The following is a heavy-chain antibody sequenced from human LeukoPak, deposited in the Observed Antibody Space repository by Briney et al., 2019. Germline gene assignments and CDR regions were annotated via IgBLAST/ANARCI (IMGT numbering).Heavy chain of an antibody. Sequence: ASVKVSCRASGYTFTSYGISWVRQAPGQGLEWMGIINPSGGSTSYAQKFQGRVTMTRDTSTSTVYMELSSLRSEDTAVYYCARDRSPNTVTTSGYWGQGTLVTVSS. CDR2: INPSGGST. CDR3: ARDRSPNTVTTSGY. CDR1: GYTFTSYG. J-gene: IGHJ4*02. V-gene: IGHV1-46*01. D-gene: IGHD4-17*01.